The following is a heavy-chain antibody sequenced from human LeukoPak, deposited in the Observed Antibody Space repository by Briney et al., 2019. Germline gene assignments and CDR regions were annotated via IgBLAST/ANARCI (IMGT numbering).Heavy chain of an antibody. J-gene: IGHJ4*02. Sequence: PGGSLILSCAASGLTFSTYSMHWVRQAPGKGLVWVTIISSDGSIKHYADSVKGRFTISRDNSKNTLYLQMTSLIAEDTAVYYCASDAGYFDYWGQGTLVTVSS. V-gene: IGHV3-30*04. D-gene: IGHD3-22*01. CDR3: ASDAGYFDY. CDR1: GLTFSTYS. CDR2: ISSDGSIK.